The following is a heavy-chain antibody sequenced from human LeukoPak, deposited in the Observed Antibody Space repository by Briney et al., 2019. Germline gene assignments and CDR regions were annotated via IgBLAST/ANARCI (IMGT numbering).Heavy chain of an antibody. D-gene: IGHD3-10*01. CDR2: IYDSGST. CDR3: ARHYGP. CDR1: GGSIRSSYYY. J-gene: IGHJ5*02. Sequence: PSETLPLTCTVSGGSIRSSYYYWGWLRQPPGKGLEWIGSIYDSGSTYYNPSLKSRVTISVATSKNQFSLKLNSVTAADRAVYYCARHYGPWGQGTLVTVSS. V-gene: IGHV4-39*01.